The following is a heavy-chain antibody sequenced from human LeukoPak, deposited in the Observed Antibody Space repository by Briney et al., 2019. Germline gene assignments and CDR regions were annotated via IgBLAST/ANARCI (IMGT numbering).Heavy chain of an antibody. Sequence: ASVKVSCKASGYTFTSHDINWVRQATGQGLEWMGWMNPNSGNTGYAQKFQGRVTFTRNTSISTAYMELSSLRSEDTAVYYCARVRYYYDSSGYWMGDYWGQGTLVTVSS. V-gene: IGHV1-8*03. CDR3: ARVRYYYDSSGYWMGDY. D-gene: IGHD3-22*01. CDR1: GYTFTSHD. J-gene: IGHJ4*02. CDR2: MNPNSGNT.